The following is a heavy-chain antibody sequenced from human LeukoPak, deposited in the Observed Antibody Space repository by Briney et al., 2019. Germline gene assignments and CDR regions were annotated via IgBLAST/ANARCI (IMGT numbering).Heavy chain of an antibody. CDR1: GGSISSSSYY. J-gene: IGHJ6*03. CDR3: AAGPRYYYYYYMDV. V-gene: IGHV4-39*01. CDR2: IYYSGST. Sequence: PSETLSLTCTVSGGSISSSSYYWGWIRQPPGKGLEWIGSIYYSGSTYYNPSLKSRVTISVDTSKNQFSLKLSSVTAADTAVYYCAAGPRYYYYYYMDVWGKGTTVTISS.